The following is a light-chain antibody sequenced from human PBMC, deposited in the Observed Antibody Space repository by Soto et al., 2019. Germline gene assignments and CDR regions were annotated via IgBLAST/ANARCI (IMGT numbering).Light chain of an antibody. CDR2: GAS. V-gene: IGKV3-20*01. J-gene: IGKJ2*01. CDR3: QHYDSSPPAYT. CDR1: QSVSSSY. Sequence: EIVLTQSPGTLSLSPGERATLSCRASQSVSSSYLAWYQQKPGQAPSLLIYGASTRTTGIPDRFSGSGSGTDFTLTISRLEPKDFAVYDCQHYDSSPPAYTFGQGTKLEIK.